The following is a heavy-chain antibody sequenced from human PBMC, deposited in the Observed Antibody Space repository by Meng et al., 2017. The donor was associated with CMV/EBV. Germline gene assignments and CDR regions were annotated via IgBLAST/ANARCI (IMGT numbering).Heavy chain of an antibody. CDR2: IYHSGST. J-gene: IGHJ6*02. Sequence: SETLSLTCTVSGGSTSSSNWWSWVRQPPGKGLEWIGEIYHSGSTNYNPSLKSRVTISVDKSKNQFSLKLSSVTAADTAVYYCARSLYCSSTSCYLEGMDVWGQGTTVTVSS. D-gene: IGHD2-2*01. V-gene: IGHV4-4*02. CDR3: ARSLYCSSTSCYLEGMDV. CDR1: GGSTSSSNW.